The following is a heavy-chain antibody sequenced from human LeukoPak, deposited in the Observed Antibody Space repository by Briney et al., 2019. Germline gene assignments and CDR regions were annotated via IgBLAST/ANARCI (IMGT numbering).Heavy chain of an antibody. Sequence: GGSLRLSCAASGFTFSSYAMHWVPQAPGKGLEWVAVISYDGSNKYYADSVKGRFTISRDNSKNTLYLQMNSLRTEDTAVFYCAKRMGPSIAAVDLDYWGQGALVTVSS. V-gene: IGHV3-30-3*02. D-gene: IGHD6-13*01. CDR2: ISYDGSNK. J-gene: IGHJ4*02. CDR1: GFTFSSYA. CDR3: AKRMGPSIAAVDLDY.